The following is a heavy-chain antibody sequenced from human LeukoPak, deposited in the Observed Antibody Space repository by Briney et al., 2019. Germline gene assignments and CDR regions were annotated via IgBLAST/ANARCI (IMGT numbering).Heavy chain of an antibody. CDR1: GFTFSSYT. Sequence: GGSLRLSCAASGFTFSSYTMSWVRQAPGKGLEWVSTISESGGKIYYADSVKGRFTISRDNSKNTLYLQMNSLRPEDTAVYYCAREAEAFDIWGQGTMVTVSS. CDR3: AREAEAFDI. V-gene: IGHV3-23*01. CDR2: ISESGGKI. J-gene: IGHJ3*02.